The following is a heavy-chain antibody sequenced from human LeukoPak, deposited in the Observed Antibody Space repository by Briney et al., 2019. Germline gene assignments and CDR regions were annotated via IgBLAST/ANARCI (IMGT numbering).Heavy chain of an antibody. CDR3: AKGIYSGYDSPLDY. V-gene: IGHV3-33*06. CDR2: IWYDGSNK. CDR1: GFTFSSYG. Sequence: GRSLRLFCAASGFTFSSYGMHWVRQAPGKGLERVAVIWYDGSNKYYADSVKGRFTISRDNSKNTLYLQMNSLRAEDTAVYYCAKGIYSGYDSPLDYWGQGTVVTVSS. D-gene: IGHD5-12*01. J-gene: IGHJ4*02.